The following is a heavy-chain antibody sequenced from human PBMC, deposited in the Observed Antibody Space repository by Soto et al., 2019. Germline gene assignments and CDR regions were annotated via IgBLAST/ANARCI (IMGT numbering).Heavy chain of an antibody. V-gene: IGHV1-46*01. D-gene: IGHD6-19*01. CDR3: ARDKGIIAVAGP. J-gene: IGHJ4*02. Sequence: ASVKVSCKASGYTFTSYYMHSVRQAPGQGLEWMGIINPSGGSTSYAQKFQGRVTMTRDTSTSTVYMELSSLRSEDTAVYYGARDKGIIAVAGPWGQGTLVTSPQ. CDR2: INPSGGST. CDR1: GYTFTSYY.